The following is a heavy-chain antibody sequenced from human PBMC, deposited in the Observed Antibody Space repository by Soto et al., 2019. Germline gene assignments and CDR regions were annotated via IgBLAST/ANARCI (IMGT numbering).Heavy chain of an antibody. D-gene: IGHD4-17*01. Sequence: ASETLSLTCAVSGGPITSGGYSWSWIRQPPGKGLEWIGYIYHSGGTYYNPSLKSRVTLSIDRTKKQFSLTLKSVTAADTAVYFCARTMTTSGWFDPWGQGTLVTVSS. J-gene: IGHJ5*02. CDR2: IYHSGGT. V-gene: IGHV4-30-2*01. CDR1: GGPITSGGYS. CDR3: ARTMTTSGWFDP.